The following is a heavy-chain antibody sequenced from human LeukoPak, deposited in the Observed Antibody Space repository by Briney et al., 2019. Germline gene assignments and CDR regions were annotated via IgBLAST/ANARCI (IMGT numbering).Heavy chain of an antibody. J-gene: IGHJ5*01. D-gene: IGHD2-8*02. V-gene: IGHV3-74*01. CDR3: ARVAVSGPTGWFDS. CDR2: IKGAGTST. Sequence: GGSLRLSCAASGFTFSTYWMHWVRQAPGKGLVWVSRIKGAGTSTFYADSVKGRFTISRDNAKNTLYLQMNSLRAEDTAMYYCARVAVSGPTGWFDSWGQGTLVIVSS. CDR1: GFTFSTYW.